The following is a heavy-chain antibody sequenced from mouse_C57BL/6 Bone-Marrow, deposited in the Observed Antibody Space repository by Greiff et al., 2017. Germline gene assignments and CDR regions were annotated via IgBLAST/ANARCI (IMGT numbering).Heavy chain of an antibody. Sequence: QVQLQQPGAELVKPGASVKMSCKASGYTFTSYWMHWVKQRPGQGLEWIGMIYPNSGSTNYNEKFKSKATLTVDKSSSTAYMQLSSLTSEDSAVYYCARCGDGWYFDVWGTGTTVTVSS. J-gene: IGHJ1*03. D-gene: IGHD2-3*01. CDR1: GYTFTSYW. CDR3: ARCGDGWYFDV. CDR2: IYPNSGST. V-gene: IGHV1-64*01.